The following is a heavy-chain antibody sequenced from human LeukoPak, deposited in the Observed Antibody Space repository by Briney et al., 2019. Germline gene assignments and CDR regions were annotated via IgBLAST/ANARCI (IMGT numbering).Heavy chain of an antibody. D-gene: IGHD3-16*01. V-gene: IGHV1-2*02. CDR2: IYPTNGDT. J-gene: IGHJ4*02. CDR1: GYTFTSYG. Sequence: ASVKVSCKASGYTFTSYGISWVRQAPGQGLEWMGWIYPTNGDTNYAQSFQGRVTMTRDTSISTAYMELASLKSDDTAVYDCARDFFGFRSPYGGDFDFWGQGTLVTVSS. CDR3: ARDFFGFRSPYGGDFDF.